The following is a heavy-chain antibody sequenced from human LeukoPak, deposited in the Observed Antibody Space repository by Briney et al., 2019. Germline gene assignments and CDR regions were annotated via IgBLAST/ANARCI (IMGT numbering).Heavy chain of an antibody. D-gene: IGHD1-26*01. V-gene: IGHV4-39*01. CDR2: IYYSGST. CDR1: GGSISSYS. Sequence: SETLSLTCTVSGGSISSYSWGWIRQPPGKGLEWIGRIYYSGSTYYNPSLKSRVTISVDTSKNQFSLKVHSVTAADTAVYYCAYHTSPSYWGQGTLVTVSS. J-gene: IGHJ4*02. CDR3: AYHTSPSY.